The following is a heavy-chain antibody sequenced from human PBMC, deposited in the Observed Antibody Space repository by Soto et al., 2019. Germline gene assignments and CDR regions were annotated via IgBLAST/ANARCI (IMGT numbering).Heavy chain of an antibody. CDR3: AREASVPSFGEFWFFDL. CDR2: VSADGYTT. V-gene: IGHV3-23*01. CDR1: GFTFSNHG. Sequence: EVQLLESGGGLAQPGGSLRLSCAASGFTFSNHGMTWVRQAPGKGLEWVSSVSADGYTTYYADSVRGWLTISRDNSGDTVYVRMNNLRAEDTALYYCAREASVPSFGEFWFFDLWGRGTQVTVSS. D-gene: IGHD3-10*01. J-gene: IGHJ2*01.